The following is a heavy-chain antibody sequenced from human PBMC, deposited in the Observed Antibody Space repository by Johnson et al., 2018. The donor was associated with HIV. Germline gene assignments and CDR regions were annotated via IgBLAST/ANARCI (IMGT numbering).Heavy chain of an antibody. D-gene: IGHD6-19*01. CDR1: GFTFDDYA. CDR2: ISWNSGSI. J-gene: IGHJ3*02. V-gene: IGHV3-9*01. Sequence: VQLVESGGGLVQPGRSLRLSCAASGFTFDDYAMHWVRQAPGKGLEWVSGISWNSGSIGYADSVKGRFTISRDNSKNTLYLQMNSLRAEDTAVYYCARGYGAYSSGWGRALDIWGQGTMVTVSS. CDR3: ARGYGAYSSGWGRALDI.